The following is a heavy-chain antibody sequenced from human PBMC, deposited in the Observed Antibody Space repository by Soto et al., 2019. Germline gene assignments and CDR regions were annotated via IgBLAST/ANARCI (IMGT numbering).Heavy chain of an antibody. CDR1: GGSISNNY. Sequence: SETLSLTCTVSGGSISNNYWSWIRQPPGKGLEWIGYIYDSGSTNYNPSLKSRVTISVDTSKNQFSLKLTSVTAADTAVYYCARVAPFRMGLDYWGQGTLVTVSS. V-gene: IGHV4-59*01. D-gene: IGHD2-21*01. CDR2: IYDSGST. CDR3: ARVAPFRMGLDY. J-gene: IGHJ4*02.